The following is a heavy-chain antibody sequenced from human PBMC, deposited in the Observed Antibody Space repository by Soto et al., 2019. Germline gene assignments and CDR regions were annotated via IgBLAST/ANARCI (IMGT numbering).Heavy chain of an antibody. CDR2: IYYSGST. J-gene: IGHJ4*02. V-gene: IGHV4-31*03. CDR3: ARVGLLGNFDY. Sequence: LSLTCTVSGGSISSGGYYWSWIRQHPGKGLEWIGYIYYSGSTYYNPSLKSRVTISVDTSKNQFSLKLSSVTAADTAVYYCARVGLLGNFDYWGQGTLVTVSS. CDR1: GGSISSGGYY.